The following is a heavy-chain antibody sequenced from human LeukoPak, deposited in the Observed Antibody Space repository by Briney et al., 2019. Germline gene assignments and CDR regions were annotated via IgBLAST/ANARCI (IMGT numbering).Heavy chain of an antibody. CDR2: INSNSGGT. V-gene: IGHV1-2*02. CDR3: ARTNMLDY. D-gene: IGHD2-8*01. CDR1: GYTFTNYY. Sequence: ASLKVSCKASGYTFTNYYMHWVRQAPGQGLEWMGWINSNSGGTNYAQKFQGRVTMTRDTSISTAYMELSSLTSDDAAVYYCARTNMLDYWGQGTLVTVSS. J-gene: IGHJ4*02.